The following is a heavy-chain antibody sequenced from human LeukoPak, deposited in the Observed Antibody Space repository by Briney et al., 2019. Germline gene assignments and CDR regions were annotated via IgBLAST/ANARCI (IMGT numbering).Heavy chain of an antibody. Sequence: PGGSLRLSCAASGFTFSSYSMNWVRQAPGKGLEWVSSISSSSYIYYADSVKGRLTISRDNAKNSLYLQMNSLRAEDTAVYYCAKPYDSRGYYLNFDAFHIWGQGTMVTVSS. CDR1: GFTFSSYS. CDR2: ISSSSYI. V-gene: IGHV3-21*01. J-gene: IGHJ3*02. D-gene: IGHD3-22*01. CDR3: AKPYDSRGYYLNFDAFHI.